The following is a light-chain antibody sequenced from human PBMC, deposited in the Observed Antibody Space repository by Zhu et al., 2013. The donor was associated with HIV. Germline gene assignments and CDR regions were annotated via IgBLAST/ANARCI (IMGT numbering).Light chain of an antibody. CDR1: QRLVHTDGSTY. CDR3: MQGSHWPWT. Sequence: DVVMTQSPPFLPVTLGQPASISCRSNQRLVHTDGSTYLSWFQQRPGQSPRRLIYKVSNRDSGVPDRFSGSGSGTDFTLKISRVEAEDVGIYFCMQGSHWPWTFGQGTKVEIK. V-gene: IGKV2-30*02. J-gene: IGKJ1*01. CDR2: KVS.